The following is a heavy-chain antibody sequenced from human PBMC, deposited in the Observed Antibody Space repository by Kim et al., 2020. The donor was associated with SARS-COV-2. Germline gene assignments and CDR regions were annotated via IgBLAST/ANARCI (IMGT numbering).Heavy chain of an antibody. V-gene: IGHV3-30*18. CDR1: GFSFNLYG. D-gene: IGHD2-2*03. Sequence: GGSLRLSCAASGFSFNLYGMHWVRQAPGKGLEWVALISYDGSTKYYVDSVKGRFTXSRDNSKNTLYXQMNSLRAADTAVYYCAKDLGIVKDPTETYFDYWGQXXLVSVSS. J-gene: IGHJ4*02. CDR2: ISYDGSTK. CDR3: AKDLGIVKDPTETYFDY.